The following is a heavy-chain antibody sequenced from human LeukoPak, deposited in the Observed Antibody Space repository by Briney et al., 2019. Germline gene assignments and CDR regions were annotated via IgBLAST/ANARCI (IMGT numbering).Heavy chain of an antibody. CDR2: IYYSGST. J-gene: IGHJ3*02. CDR3: ANTIAVAGIDAFDI. D-gene: IGHD6-19*01. V-gene: IGHV4-59*01. Sequence: KPSETLSLTCTVSGGSISSYYWSWIRQPPGKGLEWIGYIYYSGSTNYNPSLKSRVTISVDTSKNQFSLKLSSVTAADTAVYYCANTIAVAGIDAFDIWSQGTMVTVSS. CDR1: GGSISSYY.